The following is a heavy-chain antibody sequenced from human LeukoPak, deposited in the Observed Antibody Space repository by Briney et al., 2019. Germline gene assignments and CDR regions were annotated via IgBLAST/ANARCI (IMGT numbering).Heavy chain of an antibody. V-gene: IGHV4-30-4*01. CDR2: INHSGST. CDR3: AAPAGIVDY. CDR1: GGSISSGDYY. D-gene: IGHD2-2*02. Sequence: SQTLSLTCTVSGGSISSGDYYWSWIRQPPGKGLEWIGEINHSGSTNYNPSLKSRVTISVDTSKNQLSLKLSSVTAADTAVYYCAAPAGIVDYWGQGTLVTVSS. J-gene: IGHJ4*02.